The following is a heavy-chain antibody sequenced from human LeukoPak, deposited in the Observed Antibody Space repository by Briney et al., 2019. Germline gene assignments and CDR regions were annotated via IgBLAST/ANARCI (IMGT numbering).Heavy chain of an antibody. Sequence: ASVKVSCKASGYTFTSYGISWVRQAPGQGLEWMGWISAYNGNTNYAQKLQGRVTMTTDTSTSTAYMELRSLRSDDTAVYYCARDSPEYDSSGSEAGYWGQGTLVTVSS. D-gene: IGHD3-22*01. CDR1: GYTFTSYG. V-gene: IGHV1-18*01. CDR2: ISAYNGNT. J-gene: IGHJ4*02. CDR3: ARDSPEYDSSGSEAGY.